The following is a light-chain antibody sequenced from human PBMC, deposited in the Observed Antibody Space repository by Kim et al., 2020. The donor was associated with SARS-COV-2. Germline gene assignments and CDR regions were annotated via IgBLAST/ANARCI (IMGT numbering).Light chain of an antibody. Sequence: QSVLTQPPSASGTPGQRVTISCSGSSSNIGSNYVYWYQQPPGTAPKLLIYRNNQRPSGVPDRFSGSKSGASASLAISRIRSEDEADYYCAAKDDSRSDWVFGGGTKLTVL. CDR2: RNN. CDR1: SSNIGSNY. V-gene: IGLV1-47*01. CDR3: AAKDDSRSDWV. J-gene: IGLJ3*02.